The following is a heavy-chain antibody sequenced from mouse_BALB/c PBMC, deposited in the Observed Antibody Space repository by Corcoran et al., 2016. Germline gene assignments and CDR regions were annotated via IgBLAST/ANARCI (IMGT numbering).Heavy chain of an antibody. CDR3: ANYDWFAY. CDR2: INTNTGEP. V-gene: IGHV9-3*02. CDR1: GYTFTNYG. D-gene: IGHD2-4*01. J-gene: IGHJ3*01. Sequence: QIQLVQSGPELKKPGETVKISCKASGYTFTNYGMNWVKQAPGKGLKWMGWINTNTGEPTYAEEFKGRFAFSLETSASTAYLQINNLKNEDTATYFCANYDWFAYWGQGTLVTVSA.